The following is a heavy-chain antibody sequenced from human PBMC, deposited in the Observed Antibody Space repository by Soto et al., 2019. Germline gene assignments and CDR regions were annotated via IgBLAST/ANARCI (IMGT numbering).Heavy chain of an antibody. CDR1: GGTFSSYA. D-gene: IGHD4-17*01. CDR3: ARDRATVTTGKYYYYGMDV. J-gene: IGHJ6*02. CDR2: IIPIFGTA. Sequence: QVQLVQSGAEVKKPGSSVKVSCKASGGTFSSYAISWVRQAPGQGLEWMGGIIPIFGTANYAQKFQGRVTITADESTSTAYMELSNLRSEDTAVYYCARDRATVTTGKYYYYGMDVWGQGTTVTVSS. V-gene: IGHV1-69*12.